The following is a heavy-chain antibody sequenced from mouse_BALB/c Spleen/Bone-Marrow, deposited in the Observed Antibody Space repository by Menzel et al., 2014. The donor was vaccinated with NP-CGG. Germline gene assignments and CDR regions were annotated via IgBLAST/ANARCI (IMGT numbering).Heavy chain of an antibody. CDR3: ARWLLPYGLDY. Sequence: CTASGFNIKDTYMHWVKQRPEQGLEWIGRIDPANGNTKYDPKFQGKATITADTSSNAAYLQLSSLTSEDTAVYYCARWLLPYGLDYWGQGTSVTVSS. J-gene: IGHJ4*01. V-gene: IGHV14-3*02. CDR1: GFNIKDTY. CDR2: IDPANGNT. D-gene: IGHD2-3*01.